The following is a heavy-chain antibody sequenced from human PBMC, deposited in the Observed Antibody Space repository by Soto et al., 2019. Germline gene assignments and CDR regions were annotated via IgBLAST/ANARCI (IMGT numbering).Heavy chain of an antibody. CDR3: ARHGARSGYYYATEYFQH. V-gene: IGHV1-18*01. D-gene: IGHD3-22*01. Sequence: GASVKVSCKASGYTFTSYGISWVRQAPGQGLEWMGWISAYNGNTNYAQKLQGRVTMTTDTSTSTAYMELRSLRSDDTAVYYCARHGARSGYYYATEYFQHWGQGTLVPVSS. CDR2: ISAYNGNT. CDR1: GYTFTSYG. J-gene: IGHJ1*01.